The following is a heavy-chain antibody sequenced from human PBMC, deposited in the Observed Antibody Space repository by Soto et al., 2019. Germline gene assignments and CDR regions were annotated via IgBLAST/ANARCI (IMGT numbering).Heavy chain of an antibody. CDR2: IYYSGST. Sequence: QVQLQESGPGLVKPSETLSLTGTVSGGSISSYYWSWIRQPPGKGLEWIGYIYYSGSTNYNPSLKSRVTISVDTSKNQFSLKLSSVTAADTAVYYCARRYGGNLDYWGQGTLVTVSS. V-gene: IGHV4-59*08. J-gene: IGHJ4*02. D-gene: IGHD1-26*01. CDR3: ARRYGGNLDY. CDR1: GGSISSYY.